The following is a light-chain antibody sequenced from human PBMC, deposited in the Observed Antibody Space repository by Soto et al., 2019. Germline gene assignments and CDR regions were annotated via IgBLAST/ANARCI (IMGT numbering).Light chain of an antibody. J-gene: IGKJ1*01. CDR2: GAS. CDR3: QQYNNWPWT. CDR1: QSVSRN. Sequence: EMVMTQSPATLSVSPGERATLSCRASQSVSRNLDWYQQKPGQAPRLLIYGASTRATGIPARFSGSGSGTEFTLTISSLQSEDFAVYYCQQYNNWPWTFGQGTKVEIK. V-gene: IGKV3-15*01.